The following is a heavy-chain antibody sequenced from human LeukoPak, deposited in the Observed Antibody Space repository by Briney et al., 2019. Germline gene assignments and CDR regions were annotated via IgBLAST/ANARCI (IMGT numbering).Heavy chain of an antibody. CDR3: AREGVVPAADGGWFDP. V-gene: IGHV1-69*04. J-gene: IGHJ5*02. CDR1: VGTFSIYT. Sequence: GASVKVSCKSSVGTFSIYTNIWVRQAPGQGLEWMGRIIPILGIANYAQKFQGRVTITADKSTSTAYMELSSLRSEDTAVYYCAREGVVPAADGGWFDPWGQGTLVTVSS. D-gene: IGHD2-2*01. CDR2: IIPILGIA.